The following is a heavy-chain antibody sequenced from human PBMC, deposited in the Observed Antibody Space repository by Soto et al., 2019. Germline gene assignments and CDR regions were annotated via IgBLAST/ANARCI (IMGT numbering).Heavy chain of an antibody. V-gene: IGHV3-23*01. J-gene: IGHJ4*02. CDR1: RFTFRNYG. CDR3: ATSGSYDFDY. Sequence: GGSLRLSCAASRFTFRNYGMSWVRQGPGKGLEWVSGISPTGEQRFYVDSVKGRFFISRDNSQNTLSLQMNSLRAEDTAVYYCATSGSYDFDYWGQGTLVTVSS. D-gene: IGHD1-26*01. CDR2: ISPTGEQR.